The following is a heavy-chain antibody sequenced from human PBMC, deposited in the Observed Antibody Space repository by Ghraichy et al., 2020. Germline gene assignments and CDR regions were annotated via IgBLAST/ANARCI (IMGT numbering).Heavy chain of an antibody. CDR2: IWYDGSNK. CDR3: AAATMVRGVIIKVTPGVY. CDR1: GFTFSSYG. V-gene: IGHV3-33*01. D-gene: IGHD3-10*01. J-gene: IGHJ4*02. Sequence: GGSLRLSCAASGFTFSSYGMHWVRQAPGKGLEWVAVIWYDGSNKYYADSVKGRFTISRDNSKNTLYLQMNSLRAEDTAVYYCAAATMVRGVIIKVTPGVYWRQGTLVTVSS.